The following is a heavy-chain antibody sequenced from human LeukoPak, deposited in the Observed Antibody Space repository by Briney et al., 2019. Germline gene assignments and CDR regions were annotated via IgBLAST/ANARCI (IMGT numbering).Heavy chain of an antibody. J-gene: IGHJ5*02. Sequence: GESLRLSCAASGFTFSSYGMPWVRQAPGKGLEWVAVISYDGSNKYYADSVKGRFTISRDNSKNTLYLQMNSLRAEDTAVYYCAKDFYYDILTGDINWFDPWGQGTLVTVSS. CDR1: GFTFSSYG. CDR2: ISYDGSNK. CDR3: AKDFYYDILTGDINWFDP. D-gene: IGHD3-9*01. V-gene: IGHV3-30*18.